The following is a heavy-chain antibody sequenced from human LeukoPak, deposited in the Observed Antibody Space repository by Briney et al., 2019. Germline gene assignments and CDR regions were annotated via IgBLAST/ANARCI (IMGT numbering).Heavy chain of an antibody. CDR3: ARGGKRAVAGTRSPQYFQH. CDR2: ISGSGGST. V-gene: IGHV3-23*01. J-gene: IGHJ1*01. D-gene: IGHD6-19*01. Sequence: GGSLRLSCAASGFTFNTYAMSWVRQAPGKGLEWVSAISGSGGSTYYADSVKGRFTISRDNSKNTLHVQMNSLRAEDTAVYYCARGGKRAVAGTRSPQYFQHWGQGTLVTVSS. CDR1: GFTFNTYA.